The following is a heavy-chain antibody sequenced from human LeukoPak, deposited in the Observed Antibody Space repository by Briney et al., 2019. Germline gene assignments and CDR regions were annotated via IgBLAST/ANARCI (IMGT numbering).Heavy chain of an antibody. CDR2: IKQDGSEK. Sequence: GGSLRLSCAASGFTFSSYWMSWVRQAPGKGLEWVANIKQDGSEKYYVDSVKGRFTISRDNAKNSLYLQMNSLRAEDTAVYYCARGGIAVAGTGENYYYYYMDVWGKGTTVTVSS. CDR1: GFTFSSYW. D-gene: IGHD6-19*01. CDR3: ARGGIAVAGTGENYYYYYMDV. J-gene: IGHJ6*03. V-gene: IGHV3-7*01.